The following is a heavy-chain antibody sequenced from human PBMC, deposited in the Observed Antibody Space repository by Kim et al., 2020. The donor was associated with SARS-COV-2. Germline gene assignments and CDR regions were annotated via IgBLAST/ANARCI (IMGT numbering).Heavy chain of an antibody. V-gene: IGHV3-20*04. J-gene: IGHJ5*02. CDR3: AREKAGGTEVWFDP. D-gene: IGHD1-1*01. CDR1: GFTFLDYG. Sequence: GGSLRLSCTASGFTFLDYGMSWVRQRPGKGLEWVSGINWNGGSTEYADSVKGRFTISRDNAKNSLYLQMNSLRAEDTAFYYCAREKAGGTEVWFDPWGQGTLVTVSS. CDR2: INWNGGST.